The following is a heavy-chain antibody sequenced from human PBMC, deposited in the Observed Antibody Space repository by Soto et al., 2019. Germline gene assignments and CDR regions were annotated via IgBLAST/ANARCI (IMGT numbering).Heavy chain of an antibody. CDR2: IYYSGST. CDR1: GGSISSSSYY. D-gene: IGHD3-3*02. V-gene: IGHV4-39*01. Sequence: SETLSLTCTVSGGSISSSSYYWGWIRQPPGKGLEWIGSIYYSGSTYYNPSLKSRVTISVDTSKNQFSLKLSSVTSADSAVYYCASPKIAFYNWSHTWGQGTLVTVSS. J-gene: IGHJ5*02. CDR3: ASPKIAFYNWSHT.